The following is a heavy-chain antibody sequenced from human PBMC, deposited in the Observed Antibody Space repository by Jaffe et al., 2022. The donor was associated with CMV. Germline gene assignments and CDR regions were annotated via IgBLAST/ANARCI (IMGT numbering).Heavy chain of an antibody. CDR2: IKQDGSEK. J-gene: IGHJ6*02. CDR1: GFTFSSYW. V-gene: IGHV3-7*01. CDR3: ARRGFLEWLPNIHYYYYGMDV. D-gene: IGHD3-3*01. Sequence: EVQLVESGGGLVQPGGSLRLSCAASGFTFSSYWMSWVRQAPGKGLEWVANIKQDGSEKYYVDSVKGRFTISRDNAKNSLYLQMNSLRAEDTAVYYCARRGFLEWLPNIHYYYYGMDVWGQGTTVTVSS.